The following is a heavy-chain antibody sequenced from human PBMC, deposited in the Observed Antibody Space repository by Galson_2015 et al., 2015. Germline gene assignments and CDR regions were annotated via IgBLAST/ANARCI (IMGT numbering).Heavy chain of an antibody. D-gene: IGHD6-19*01. CDR3: AKDIQQWLATGFDY. CDR1: GFTFDDYA. CDR2: ISWNSGSI. J-gene: IGHJ4*02. Sequence: SLRLSCAASGFTFDDYAMHWVRHAPGKGLEWVSGISWNSGSIGYADSVKGRFTISRDNAKNSLYLQMNSLRAEDTALYYCAKDIQQWLATGFDYWGQGTLVTVSS. V-gene: IGHV3-9*01.